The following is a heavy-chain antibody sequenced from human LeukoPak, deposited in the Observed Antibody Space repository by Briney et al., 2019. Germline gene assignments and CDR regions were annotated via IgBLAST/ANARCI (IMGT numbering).Heavy chain of an antibody. Sequence: GASVKVSCKASGGTFSSYTISWVRQAPGQGLEWMGRIIPILGIANYAQKFQCRVTITADKYTSTAYMELSSLRSEDTAVYYCARRGYCSGGSCYSPFDYWGQGTLVTVSS. CDR1: GGTFSSYT. V-gene: IGHV1-69*02. J-gene: IGHJ4*02. D-gene: IGHD2-15*01. CDR3: ARRGYCSGGSCYSPFDY. CDR2: IIPILGIA.